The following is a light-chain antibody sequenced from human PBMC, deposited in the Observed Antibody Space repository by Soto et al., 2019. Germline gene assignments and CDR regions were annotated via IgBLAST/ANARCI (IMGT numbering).Light chain of an antibody. J-gene: IGKJ1*01. CDR3: QQYNHCHQT. CDR2: GAS. Sequence: EIVMTQSPATLSVSPGERATLYCRASQTVSTNLAWYQQNPGQAPRLLIYGASTRANGIPARFSGSGSETECTLSFSSLQSEDFAVYYCQQYNHCHQTFGQGTKVEIK. V-gene: IGKV3-15*01. CDR1: QTVSTN.